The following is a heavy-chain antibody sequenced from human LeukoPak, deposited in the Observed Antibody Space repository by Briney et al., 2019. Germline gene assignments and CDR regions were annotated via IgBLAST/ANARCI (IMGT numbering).Heavy chain of an antibody. J-gene: IGHJ4*02. CDR1: GGYISNYY. V-gene: IGHV4-4*09. CDR3: ARHFDFWSGYYDY. D-gene: IGHD3-3*01. Sequence: SETLTLTCTVSGGYISNYYWTWIRQPPGKGLEWMGYIYASGSTNYNPSLKSRVTISVDTSKNQFSLKLTSVTAADTAVYYCARHFDFWSGYYDYWGQGALVTVSS. CDR2: IYASGST.